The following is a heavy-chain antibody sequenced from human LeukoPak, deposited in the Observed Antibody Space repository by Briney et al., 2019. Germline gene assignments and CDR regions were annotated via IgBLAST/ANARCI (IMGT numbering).Heavy chain of an antibody. CDR3: VKDPSGTYFHFDY. J-gene: IGHJ4*02. CDR1: GFTFSNFA. Sequence: QRGGSLRLSCSASGFTFSNFAMFWVRQAPGKGLEYVSGISSDGGRTNYADSVKARFTISRDNSKVTLYLQMTSLRPEDTAIYYCVKDPSGTYFHFDYWGQGTLVTVSS. D-gene: IGHD1-26*01. CDR2: ISSDGGRT. V-gene: IGHV3-64D*09.